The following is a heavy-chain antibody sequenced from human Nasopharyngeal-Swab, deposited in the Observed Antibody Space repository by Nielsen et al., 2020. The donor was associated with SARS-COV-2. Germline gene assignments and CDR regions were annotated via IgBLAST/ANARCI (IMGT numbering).Heavy chain of an antibody. CDR2: VKQDEGGK. J-gene: IGHJ4*02. D-gene: IGHD2-15*01. Sequence: GESLKISCAASGFTFSSYWMSWVRQAPGKGLEWVATVKQDEGGKHYVDPVKGRFTISRDNAKNSLYLQMNYLRADDTAVYYCARDCGNCGSGGNCDFWGQGTLVTVSS. V-gene: IGHV3-7*01. CDR1: GFTFSSYW. CDR3: ARDCGNCGSGGNCDF.